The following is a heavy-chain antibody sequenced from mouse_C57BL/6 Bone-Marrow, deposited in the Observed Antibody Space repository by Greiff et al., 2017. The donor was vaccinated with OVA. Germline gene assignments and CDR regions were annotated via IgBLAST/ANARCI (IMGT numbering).Heavy chain of an antibody. CDR3: ARSGSSILFGY. V-gene: IGHV1-82*01. D-gene: IGHD2-10*02. Sequence: VQLVESGAELVKPGASVKISCKASGYAFTSSWMNWVKQRPGQGLEWIGRIHPGDGDTNYNGKFKGKATLTVDKSSSPAYLQLSSLTSEDASVYFCARSGSSILFGYWGQGTLVTVSA. CDR2: IHPGDGDT. J-gene: IGHJ3*01. CDR1: GYAFTSSW.